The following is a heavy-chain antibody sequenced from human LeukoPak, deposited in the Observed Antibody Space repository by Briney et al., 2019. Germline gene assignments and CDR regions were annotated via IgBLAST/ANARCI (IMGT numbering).Heavy chain of an antibody. CDR3: GSFGSGYYYIDY. Sequence: GGSLRLSCAASGFTFSSYAMSWVRQAPGKVLEWVSAISGSGGSTYYADSVKGRFTISRDNSKNTLYLQMNSLRAEDTAVYYCGSFGSGYYYIDYWGQGTLVTVSP. J-gene: IGHJ4*02. V-gene: IGHV3-23*01. CDR2: ISGSGGST. CDR1: GFTFSSYA. D-gene: IGHD3-22*01.